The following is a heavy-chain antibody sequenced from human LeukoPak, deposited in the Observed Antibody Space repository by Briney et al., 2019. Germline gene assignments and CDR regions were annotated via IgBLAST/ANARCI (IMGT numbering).Heavy chain of an antibody. CDR3: ARDRVTGDRFDY. CDR1: GDSVSSKSAA. D-gene: IGHD7-27*01. J-gene: IGHJ4*02. CDR2: TYYRSRWYN. Sequence: SQTLSLTCAISGDSVSSKSAAWNWIRQSPSGGLEWLGRTYYRSRWYNDYAASVKSRITINPDTSKNQFSLQLNSVTPEDTAVYYCARDRVTGDRFDYWGQGTLVTVSS. V-gene: IGHV6-1*01.